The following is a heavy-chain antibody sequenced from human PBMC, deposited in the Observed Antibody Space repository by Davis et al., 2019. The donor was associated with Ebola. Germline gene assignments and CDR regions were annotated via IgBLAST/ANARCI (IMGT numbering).Heavy chain of an antibody. CDR3: SERGSSV. CDR1: GVSISRHH. Sequence: PSETLSLTCTVSGVSISRHHWRWIRQPPGKSLEWFGSIFYTGSAYYNSSLASRATISVDTSKNQFSLKLTSVTAADTAMYYCSERGSSVWGQGALVTVSS. D-gene: IGHD3-10*01. V-gene: IGHV4-59*03. J-gene: IGHJ4*02. CDR2: IFYTGSA.